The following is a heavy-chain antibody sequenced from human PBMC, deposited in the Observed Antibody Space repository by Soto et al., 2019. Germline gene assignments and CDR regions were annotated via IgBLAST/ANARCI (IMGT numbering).Heavy chain of an antibody. J-gene: IGHJ4*02. V-gene: IGHV1-69*13. CDR1: GGTFSNFF. CDR3: ARAPILVGETTYENYFDY. CDR2: NIPIFGTA. D-gene: IGHD2-21*01. Sequence: SVNVSCKSSGGTFSNFFISWVRQAPGQGLEWMGGNIPIFGTANYAQKFQGRVTIIADESTGTTYMELTSLRSEDTAVYYCARAPILVGETTYENYFDYWGQGTLVTVSS.